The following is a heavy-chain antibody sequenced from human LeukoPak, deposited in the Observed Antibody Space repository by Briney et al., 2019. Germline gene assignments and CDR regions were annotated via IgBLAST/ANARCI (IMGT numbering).Heavy chain of an antibody. CDR1: GGSISGSSYY. J-gene: IGHJ4*02. D-gene: IGHD1-26*01. V-gene: IGHV4-31*03. CDR3: AKVGATAQFDY. Sequence: SETLSLTCTVSGGSISGSSYYWGWIRQHPGKGLEWIGYIYYSGSTYYNPSLKSRVTISVDTSKNQFSLKLSSVTAADTAVYYCAKVGATAQFDYWGQGTLVTVSS. CDR2: IYYSGST.